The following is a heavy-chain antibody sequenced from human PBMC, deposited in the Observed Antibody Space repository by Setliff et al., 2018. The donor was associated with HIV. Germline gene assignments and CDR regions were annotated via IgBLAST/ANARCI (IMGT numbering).Heavy chain of an antibody. D-gene: IGHD6-19*01. CDR3: IIAYSSGWLAPMGFDS. V-gene: IGHV4-39*01. CDR2: IYYSGST. J-gene: IGHJ4*02. Sequence: SETLSLTCTVSAGSIRSSTYYWAWIRQPPGKGLEWIGTIYYSGSTYYNPSLKSRATISVDTSKNQFSLKLSSVTAADTVVYYCIIAYSSGWLAPMGFDSWGQGTLVTVSS. CDR1: AGSIRSSTYY.